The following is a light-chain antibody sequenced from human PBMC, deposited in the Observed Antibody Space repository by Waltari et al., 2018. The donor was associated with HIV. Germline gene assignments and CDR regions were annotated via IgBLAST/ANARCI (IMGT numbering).Light chain of an antibody. CDR1: QSILYSSNNKNF. V-gene: IGKV4-1*01. J-gene: IGKJ4*01. Sequence: DIVMTQSPDSLAVSLGARATINCRSSQSILYSSNNKNFLAWYQQTPGQPPKLLIYWASTRESGVPDRFSGSGSGTDFTLTISSLQAEDVAVYYCQQYYTTSPLTFGGGTKVEIK. CDR2: WAS. CDR3: QQYYTTSPLT.